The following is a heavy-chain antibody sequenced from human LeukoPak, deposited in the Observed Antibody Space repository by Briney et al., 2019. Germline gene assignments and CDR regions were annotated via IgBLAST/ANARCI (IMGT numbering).Heavy chain of an antibody. V-gene: IGHV3-30*18. D-gene: IGHD3-10*01. Sequence: GRSLRLSCAASGFTFSSYGMHWVRQAPGKGLEWVAVISYDGSNKYYADSLKGRFTISRDNSKIPLYLQMNSLRAEDTAVYYCAKENYGSGSYYLFYYYGMDVWGQGTTVTVSS. CDR3: AKENYGSGSYYLFYYYGMDV. CDR2: ISYDGSNK. J-gene: IGHJ6*02. CDR1: GFTFSSYG.